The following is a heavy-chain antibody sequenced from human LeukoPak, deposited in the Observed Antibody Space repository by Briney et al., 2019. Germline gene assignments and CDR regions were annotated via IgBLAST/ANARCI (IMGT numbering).Heavy chain of an antibody. V-gene: IGHV1-69*04. J-gene: IGHJ4*02. CDR2: IIPILGIA. Sequence: GASVKVSCKASGGTFSSYAISWVRQAPGQGLEWMGRIIPILGIANYAQKFQGRVTITADKSTSTAYMELSSLRSEDTAVYYCGRVGDGYNDNYWGQGTLVTVSS. CDR1: GGTFSSYA. D-gene: IGHD5-24*01. CDR3: GRVGDGYNDNY.